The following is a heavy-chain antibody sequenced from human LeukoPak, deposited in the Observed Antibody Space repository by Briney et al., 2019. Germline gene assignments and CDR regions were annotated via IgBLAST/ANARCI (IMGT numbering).Heavy chain of an antibody. CDR1: GYSISSGYY. J-gene: IGHJ4*02. V-gene: IGHV4-38-2*01. Sequence: PSETLSLTCAVSGYSISSGYYWGWIRQPPGKGLEWIGSIYYSGSTYYNPSLKSRVTISVDTSKNQFSLKLSSVTAADTAVYYCAVAGEFDYWGQGTLVTVSS. D-gene: IGHD6-19*01. CDR2: IYYSGST. CDR3: AVAGEFDY.